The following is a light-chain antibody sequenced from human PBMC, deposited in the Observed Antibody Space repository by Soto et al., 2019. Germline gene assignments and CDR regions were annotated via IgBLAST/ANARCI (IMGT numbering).Light chain of an antibody. Sequence: QSALTQPASMSGSPGQSISISCTGTSYDIGAYNYVSWYQQHPGKVPKLLIYDVTNRPSGVSDRFSGSKSGRTASLTISGLESEDEADYYCASYTSSIAVVFGGGTKLTVL. J-gene: IGLJ2*01. CDR3: ASYTSSIAVV. V-gene: IGLV2-14*03. CDR2: DVT. CDR1: SYDIGAYNY.